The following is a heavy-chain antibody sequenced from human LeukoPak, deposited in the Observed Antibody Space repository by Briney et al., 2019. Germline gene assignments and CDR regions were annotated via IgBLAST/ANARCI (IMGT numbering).Heavy chain of an antibody. Sequence: GGSLRLSCAASGFNFSTYWMSWVRQAPGKGLEWVANIKQDGSEKYYVDSVKGRFTISRDNAKNSLYLQMNSLRAEDTAVYYCARCDSSSWDNWFDPWGQGTLVTVSS. CDR1: GFNFSTYW. J-gene: IGHJ5*02. CDR3: ARCDSSSWDNWFDP. CDR2: IKQDGSEK. D-gene: IGHD6-13*01. V-gene: IGHV3-7*01.